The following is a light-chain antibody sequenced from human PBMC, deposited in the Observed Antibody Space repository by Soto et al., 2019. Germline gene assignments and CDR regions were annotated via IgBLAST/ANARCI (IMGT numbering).Light chain of an antibody. V-gene: IGLV1-44*01. Sequence: QSVLTQPPSASGTLGQRVTISCSGSSSNIGSNVVNWYQQLPGTAPKLLIYSNNQRPSGVPDRFSGSKSGTSASLAISGLQSEDETDYYCAAWDDRLNGPVFGGGTKLTV. J-gene: IGLJ2*01. CDR1: SSNIGSNV. CDR2: SNN. CDR3: AAWDDRLNGPV.